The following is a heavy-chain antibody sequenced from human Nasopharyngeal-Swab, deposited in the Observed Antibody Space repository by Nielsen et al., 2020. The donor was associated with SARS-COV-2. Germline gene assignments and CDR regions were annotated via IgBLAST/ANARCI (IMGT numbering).Heavy chain of an antibody. CDR2: ISWNSGSI. D-gene: IGHD5-12*01. Sequence: GGSLRLTCAASGFTFDDYAMHWVRQAPGKGLEWVSGISWNSGSIGYADSVKGRFTISRDNSKNTLYLQMNSLRAEDTAVYYCARDPGFQVDIVATIWYGMDVWGQGTTVTVSS. CDR3: ARDPGFQVDIVATIWYGMDV. V-gene: IGHV3-9*01. CDR1: GFTFDDYA. J-gene: IGHJ6*02.